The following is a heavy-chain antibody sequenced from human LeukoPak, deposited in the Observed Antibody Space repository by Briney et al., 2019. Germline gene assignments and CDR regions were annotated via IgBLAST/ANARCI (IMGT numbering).Heavy chain of an antibody. CDR2: IRYDGSNK. CDR1: GFTFSSYG. V-gene: IGHV3-30*02. J-gene: IGHJ4*02. D-gene: IGHD5-12*01. CDR3: AKLVIRGYSGYDYNAFDY. Sequence: PGGSLRLSCAASGFTFSSYGMHWVRQAPGKGLEWVAFIRYDGSNKYYADSVKGRFTISRDNSKNTLYLQMNSLRAEDTAVYYCAKLVIRGYSGYDYNAFDYWGQGTLVTVSP.